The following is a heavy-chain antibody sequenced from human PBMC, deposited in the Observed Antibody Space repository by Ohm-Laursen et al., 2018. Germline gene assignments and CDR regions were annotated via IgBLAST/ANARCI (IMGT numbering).Heavy chain of an antibody. J-gene: IGHJ6*02. D-gene: IGHD4-17*01. Sequence: SLRLSCSASGFTFSSYGMHWVRQAPGKGLEWVAVISYDGSNKYYADSVKGRFTISRDNSKNTLYLQMNSLRAEDTAVYYCARSFAVTTFYYHGMDVWGQGTTVTVAS. V-gene: IGHV3-30*03. CDR3: ARSFAVTTFYYHGMDV. CDR1: GFTFSSYG. CDR2: ISYDGSNK.